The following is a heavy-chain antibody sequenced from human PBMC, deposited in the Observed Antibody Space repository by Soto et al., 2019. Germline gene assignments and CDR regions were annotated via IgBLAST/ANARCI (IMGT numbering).Heavy chain of an antibody. J-gene: IGHJ5*01. V-gene: IGHV3-48*03. CDR2: IHFSGSPI. D-gene: IGHD3-9*01. Sequence: RSRRTWVQQAPGKGLEWISYIHFSGSPIYYADSLRGRFTISRDNTKNSLYLQMSSLRADDRPHTKLTTGLGIPAEPLFLSRHS. CDR1: RSR. CDR3: TTGLGIPAEPLFLSRHS.